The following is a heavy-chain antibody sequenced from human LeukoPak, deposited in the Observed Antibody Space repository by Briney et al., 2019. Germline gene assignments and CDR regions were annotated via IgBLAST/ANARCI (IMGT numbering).Heavy chain of an antibody. CDR3: ARERRITMIVVAYCYYYMDV. J-gene: IGHJ6*03. V-gene: IGHV3-7*01. Sequence: GGSLRLSCAASGFTFSSYWMSWVRQAPGKGLEWVANIKQDGSEKYYVDSVKGRFTISRDNAKNSLYLQMNSLRAEDTAVYCCARERRITMIVVAYCYYYMDVWGKGTTVTVSS. CDR1: GFTFSSYW. D-gene: IGHD3-22*01. CDR2: IKQDGSEK.